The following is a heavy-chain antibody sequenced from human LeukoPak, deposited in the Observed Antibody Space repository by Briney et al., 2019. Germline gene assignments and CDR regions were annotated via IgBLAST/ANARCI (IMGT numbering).Heavy chain of an antibody. CDR2: INHSGST. D-gene: IGHD3-22*01. CDR1: GGSFSGYY. Sequence: SETLSLTCAVYGGSFSGYYWSWIRQLPGKGLEWIGEINHSGSTNYNPSLKSRVTISVDTSKNQFSLKLSSVTAADTAVYYCARRFHYYDSSGYDYWGQGTLVTVSS. J-gene: IGHJ4*02. CDR3: ARRFHYYDSSGYDY. V-gene: IGHV4-34*01.